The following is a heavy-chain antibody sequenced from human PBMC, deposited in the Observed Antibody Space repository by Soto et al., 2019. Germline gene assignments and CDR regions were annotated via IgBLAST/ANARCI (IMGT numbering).Heavy chain of an antibody. V-gene: IGHV4-4*02. CDR3: ARDSDLGLQQTWYFDL. Sequence: QVQLQESGPGLVKPSGTLSLTCAVSGGSISSSNWWSWVRQPPGKGLEWIGGIYHSGSTNYNPSLKSRVTISVDKSKNQFSLKLSSVTAADTAVYYCARDSDLGLQQTWYFDLWGRGTLVTVSS. CDR2: IYHSGST. CDR1: GGSISSSNW. D-gene: IGHD1-26*01. J-gene: IGHJ2*01.